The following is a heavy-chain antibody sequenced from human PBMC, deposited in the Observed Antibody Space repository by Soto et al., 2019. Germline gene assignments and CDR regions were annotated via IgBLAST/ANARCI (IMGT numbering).Heavy chain of an antibody. CDR3: AKVGVLRYFDWLTPDY. D-gene: IGHD3-9*01. V-gene: IGHV3-23*01. Sequence: SCKASGFTFSSYAMSWVRQAPGKGLEWVSAISGSGGSTYYADSVKGRFTISRDNSKNTLYLQMNSLRAEDTAVYYCAKVGVLRYFDWLTPDYWGQGTLVTVSS. CDR2: ISGSGGST. J-gene: IGHJ4*02. CDR1: GFTFSSYA.